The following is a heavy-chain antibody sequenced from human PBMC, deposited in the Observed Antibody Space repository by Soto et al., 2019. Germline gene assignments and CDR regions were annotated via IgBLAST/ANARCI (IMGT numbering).Heavy chain of an antibody. CDR1: GGSFSGYY. Sequence: QVQLQQWGAGLLKPSETLSLTCAVYGGSFSGYYWSWIRRPPGKGREWIGEIDHSGSTSYNPCLKSRVTISVVTCKNQFSMKLSFVTVADTFGYYCARGKLSDYVWGSYRFHFDYWGQGTVVTVSS. CDR2: IDHSGST. CDR3: ARGKLSDYVWGSYRFHFDY. D-gene: IGHD3-16*02. V-gene: IGHV4-34*01. J-gene: IGHJ4*02.